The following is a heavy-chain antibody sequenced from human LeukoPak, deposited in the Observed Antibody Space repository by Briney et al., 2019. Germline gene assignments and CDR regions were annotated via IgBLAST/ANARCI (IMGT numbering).Heavy chain of an antibody. CDR1: GFSFSSNG. CDR2: ISYDGNNK. V-gene: IGHV3-30*18. J-gene: IGHJ5*02. CDR3: AKDGGSGMLDWFDP. Sequence: GGSLRLSCAASGFSFSSNGMHWVRQAPGKGLDWVAVISYDGNNKYYADSVKGRFTISRDTSKNMLYLQMNSLRAEDTAVYYCAKDGGSGMLDWFDPWGQGTLVTVSS. D-gene: IGHD3-10*01.